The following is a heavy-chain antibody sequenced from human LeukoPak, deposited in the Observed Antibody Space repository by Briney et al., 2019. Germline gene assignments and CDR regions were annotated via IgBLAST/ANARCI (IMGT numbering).Heavy chain of an antibody. Sequence: GASVRLSCKASGYIFTSYGMSWVRQAPGQGLEWMGWMSAYNGNTNYAQTLQGRVTITTDTSTSTPYMEVRSLRSDDTAVYYCTRESGGGGANPAYYYGMDVWGQGTTVTVSS. CDR3: TRESGGGGANPAYYYGMDV. D-gene: IGHD1-26*01. V-gene: IGHV1-18*01. CDR1: GYIFTSYG. J-gene: IGHJ6*02. CDR2: MSAYNGNT.